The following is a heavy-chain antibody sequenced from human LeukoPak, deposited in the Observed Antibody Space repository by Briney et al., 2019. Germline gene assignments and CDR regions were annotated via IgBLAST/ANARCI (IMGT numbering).Heavy chain of an antibody. CDR3: ARPPYYSPDYYYYMDV. CDR1: GFTFSSHW. Sequence: GGSLRLSCAASGFTFSSHWMHWVRQAPGKGLVWVSRISSDGSSTSFADSVKGRFTISRDNAKNSLYLQMNSLRAEDTAVYYCARPPYYSPDYYYYMDVWGKGTTVTVSS. V-gene: IGHV3-74*01. J-gene: IGHJ6*03. D-gene: IGHD4-11*01. CDR2: ISSDGSST.